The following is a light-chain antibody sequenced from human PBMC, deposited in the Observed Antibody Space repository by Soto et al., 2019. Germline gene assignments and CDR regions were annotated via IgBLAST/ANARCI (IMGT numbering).Light chain of an antibody. CDR3: QEYDGAPIT. J-gene: IGKJ5*01. Sequence: EIVLTQSPDTLSLSPGERATLSCRASQSIRSERLAWYQQKPGQAPRLVIFDASNRASGMPERFSGSGSGTDFTLTIARLEPEDFAVYYCQEYDGAPITLGPGTRLEIK. V-gene: IGKV3-20*01. CDR2: DAS. CDR1: QSIRSER.